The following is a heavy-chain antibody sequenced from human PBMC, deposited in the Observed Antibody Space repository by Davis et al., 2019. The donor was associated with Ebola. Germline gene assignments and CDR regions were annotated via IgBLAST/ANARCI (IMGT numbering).Heavy chain of an antibody. V-gene: IGHV4-59*02. CDR1: GFTVSHNY. J-gene: IGHJ4*02. Sequence: ESLKISCAASGFTVSHNYMSWVRQPPGKGLEWIGSIYYSGSTYYNPSLKSRVTISVDTSKNQFSLKLSSVTAADTAVYYCARNSGSYRFLDYWGQGTLVTVSS. D-gene: IGHD1-26*01. CDR2: IYYSGST. CDR3: ARNSGSYRFLDY.